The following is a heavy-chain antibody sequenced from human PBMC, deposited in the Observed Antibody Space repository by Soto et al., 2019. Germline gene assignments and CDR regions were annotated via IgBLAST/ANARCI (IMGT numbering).Heavy chain of an antibody. CDR1: GFTFSSYA. CDR2: ISDSGSST. CDR3: AKPYRRELQPRQHHWFDP. V-gene: IGHV3-23*01. D-gene: IGHD1-26*01. Sequence: EVQLLESGGGLVQPGGSLRLSCAASGFTFSSYAMSWVRQAPGKGLEWVSLISDSGSSTYYADSVKGRFAISRDNPKDALYLQMSSLRAEDTALYSCAKPYRRELQPRQHHWFDPWGQGTLVTVSS. J-gene: IGHJ5*02.